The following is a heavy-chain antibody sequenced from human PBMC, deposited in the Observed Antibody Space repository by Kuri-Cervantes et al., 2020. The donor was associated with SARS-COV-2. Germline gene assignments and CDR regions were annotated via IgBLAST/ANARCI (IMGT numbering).Heavy chain of an antibody. D-gene: IGHD3-10*01. V-gene: IGHV4-34*01. CDR3: ARTQYSGPFDY. Sequence: SETLSLTCAVYGGSFSGYYWSWIRQPPGKGLEWIGEINHSGSTNYNPSLKSRVTISVDTSKNQFSLKLSSVTAADTAVYYCARTQYSGPFDYWGQGTLVTVSS. CDR2: INHSGST. J-gene: IGHJ4*02. CDR1: GGSFSGYY.